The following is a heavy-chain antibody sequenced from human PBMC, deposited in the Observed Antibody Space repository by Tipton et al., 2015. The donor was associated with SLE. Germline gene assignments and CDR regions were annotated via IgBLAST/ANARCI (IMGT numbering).Heavy chain of an antibody. CDR1: GFTVSSNY. D-gene: IGHD4-11*01. V-gene: IGHV3-53*01. Sequence: SLRLSCAASGFTVSSNYMSWVRQAPGKGLEWVSTFYSGGRTYYADSVKGRFTISRDNSKNTLYLQMNSLRAEDTAVYYCARVVYSNYKGEFDYWGQGTLVTVSS. J-gene: IGHJ4*02. CDR3: ARVVYSNYKGEFDY. CDR2: FYSGGRT.